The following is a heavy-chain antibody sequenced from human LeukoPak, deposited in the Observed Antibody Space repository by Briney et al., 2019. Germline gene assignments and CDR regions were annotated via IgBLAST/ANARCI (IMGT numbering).Heavy chain of an antibody. J-gene: IGHJ4*02. CDR2: IYTTGST. D-gene: IGHD3-16*01. Sequence: PSETLSLTCTVSGASISSGGYYWSWVRQPAGKGVEWIGRIYTTGSTDYNPSFKSRVTILVDTSKNQFSLKLNSVTAADTAVYYCARGTSLMDYWGQGILVTISS. CDR3: ARGTSLMDY. V-gene: IGHV4-61*02. CDR1: GASISSGGYY.